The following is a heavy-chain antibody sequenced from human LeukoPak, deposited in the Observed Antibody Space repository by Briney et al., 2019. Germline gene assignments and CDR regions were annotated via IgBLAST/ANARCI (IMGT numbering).Heavy chain of an antibody. V-gene: IGHV3-21*01. J-gene: IGHJ5*02. Sequence: GGSLRLSCAAPGFTFSSYSMNWVRQAPGKGLEWVSSISSSSSYIYYADSVKGRFTISRDNAKNSLYLQMNSLRAEDTAVYYCARDVGPIAAAGSWFDPWGQGTLVTVSS. CDR3: ARDVGPIAAAGSWFDP. CDR2: ISSSSSYI. CDR1: GFTFSSYS. D-gene: IGHD6-13*01.